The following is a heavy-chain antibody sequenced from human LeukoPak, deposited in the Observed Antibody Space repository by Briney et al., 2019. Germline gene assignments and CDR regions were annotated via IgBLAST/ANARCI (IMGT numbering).Heavy chain of an antibody. CDR2: IGTGADV. D-gene: IGHD6-13*01. J-gene: IGHJ5*02. CDR1: GFTFDTYD. V-gene: IGHV3-13*01. CDR3: ARDHSYSSSWYANWFDP. Sequence: GGSLRLSCEASGFTFDTYDFHWVRQGPGEGLEWVSAIGTGADVYYLASVRGRFTISRDNGKNSLYLQMNSLRAEDTAVYYCARDHSYSSSWYANWFDPWGQGSLVTVSS.